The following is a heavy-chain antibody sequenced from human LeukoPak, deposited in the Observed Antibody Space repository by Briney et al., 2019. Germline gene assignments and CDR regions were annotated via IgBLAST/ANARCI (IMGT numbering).Heavy chain of an antibody. V-gene: IGHV3-7*03. Sequence: GGSLRLSCAVSGFTFSGFWMSWSRQAPGKGLEWVASINSDGSEGYYADVVKGRFTISRDNAKDSLYLQINSLRAEDTAVYYCARSSYSSSSSVWGQGTMVTVSS. CDR2: INSDGSEG. CDR3: ARSSYSSSSSV. CDR1: GFTFSGFW. J-gene: IGHJ3*01. D-gene: IGHD6-6*01.